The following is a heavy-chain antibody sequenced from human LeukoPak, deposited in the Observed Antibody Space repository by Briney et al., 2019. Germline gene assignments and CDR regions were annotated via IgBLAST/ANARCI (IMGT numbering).Heavy chain of an antibody. V-gene: IGHV4-34*01. J-gene: IGHJ4*02. Sequence: PPDTLSLTCAVYVGSFSDYYWTWIRQPPGKGLEWIGEIDHNGGTKYNPYLKSRVPISVDTYKTQFSLNLISVTAAATAAYYCESRAAIYYYDNSGPGWGQGTLVTVSS. D-gene: IGHD3-22*01. CDR2: IDHNGGT. CDR3: ESRAAIYYYDNSGPG. CDR1: VGSFSDYY.